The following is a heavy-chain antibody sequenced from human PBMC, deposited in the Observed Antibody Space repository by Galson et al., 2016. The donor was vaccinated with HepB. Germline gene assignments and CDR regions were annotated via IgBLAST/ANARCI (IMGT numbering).Heavy chain of an antibody. CDR3: ANDIYHRKVMDY. CDR2: FSWNSGSV. D-gene: IGHD3-16*01. CDR1: GFTFDDYA. Sequence: SLILSCAASGFTFDDYALHWVRQAPGKGLEWVSTFSWNSGSVGYADSVKGRFNISRHNAKTSLYLQMNSLSADDTALYYCANDIYHRKVMDYWGQGTLVTVSS. V-gene: IGHV3-9*01. J-gene: IGHJ4*02.